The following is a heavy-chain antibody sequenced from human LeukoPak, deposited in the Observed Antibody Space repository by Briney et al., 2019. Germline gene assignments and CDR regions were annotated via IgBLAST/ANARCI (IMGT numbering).Heavy chain of an antibody. CDR2: IYSGGST. J-gene: IGHJ4*02. D-gene: IGHD2-21*02. CDR1: GFTVSSNY. Sequence: SGGSLRLSCAASGFTVSSNYMSWVRQAPGKGLEWVSVIYSGGSTYYADSVKGRFTISRDNSKNTLYLQMNSLRAEDTAVYYCANFYVVTDDFDYWGQGTLVTVSS. V-gene: IGHV3-53*01. CDR3: ANFYVVTDDFDY.